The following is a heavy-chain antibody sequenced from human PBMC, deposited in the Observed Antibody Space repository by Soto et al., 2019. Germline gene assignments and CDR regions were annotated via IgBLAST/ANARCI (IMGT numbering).Heavy chain of an antibody. CDR3: AREVVRPAAMSLEYYYGMDV. CDR2: IRGSGGST. V-gene: IGHV3-23*01. D-gene: IGHD2-2*01. CDR1: GLIFSSYA. Sequence: GGSLRLSCAASGLIFSSYAMSWVRQAPRKRQECVSAIRGSGGSTYYADSVKGRFTISRENSKNTLYLQMNSLRAEDTAVYYCAREVVRPAAMSLEYYYGMDVCGQGTTGTVSS. J-gene: IGHJ6*02.